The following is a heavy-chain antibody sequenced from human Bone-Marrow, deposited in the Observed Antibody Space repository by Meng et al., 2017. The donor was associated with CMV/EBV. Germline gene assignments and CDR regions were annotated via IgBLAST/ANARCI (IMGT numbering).Heavy chain of an antibody. Sequence: QLQLQESGPGLVKPSETLSLTCTVSGGSLSSNGYYWGWVRQPPGKGLEWIGTIYYSGNTYYNPSLKSRVTISVDMSKNQISLRLSSVTAADTALYYCVRDKCDFRTDYWGQGTLVTVSS. CDR3: VRDKCDFRTDY. CDR2: IYYSGNT. J-gene: IGHJ4*02. CDR1: GGSLSSNGYY. V-gene: IGHV4-39*07. D-gene: IGHD4-11*01.